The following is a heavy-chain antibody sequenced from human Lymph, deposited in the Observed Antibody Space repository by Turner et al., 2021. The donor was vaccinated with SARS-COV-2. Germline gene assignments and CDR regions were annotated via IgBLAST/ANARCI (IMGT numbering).Heavy chain of an antibody. V-gene: IGHV3-21*01. CDR3: ARDIPTTADYFDY. CDR2: ISSSISYI. D-gene: IGHD4-17*01. CDR1: GFTFSSYS. Sequence: EVQLVTSGGGLVEPGGSLRLSCAASGFTFSSYSMHWVRQAPGKGLEWISSISSSISYIYYADSVKGRFTISRYDAKNSLYLQMNSLRAEDTAVYYCARDIPTTADYFDYWGQGTLVTVSS. J-gene: IGHJ4*02.